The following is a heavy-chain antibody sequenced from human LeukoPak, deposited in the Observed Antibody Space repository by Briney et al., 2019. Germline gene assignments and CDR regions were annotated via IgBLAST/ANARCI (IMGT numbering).Heavy chain of an antibody. CDR2: IYYSGST. J-gene: IGHJ4*02. CDR1: GGSISSSSYY. V-gene: IGHV4-61*01. CDR3: ARERRRYYGSGEYYFDY. Sequence: SETLSLTCTVSGGSISSSSYYWSWIRQPPGKGLEWIGYIYYSGSTNYNPSLKSRVTISVDTSKNQFSLKLSSVTAADTAVYYCARERRRYYGSGEYYFDYWGQGTLVTVSS. D-gene: IGHD3-10*01.